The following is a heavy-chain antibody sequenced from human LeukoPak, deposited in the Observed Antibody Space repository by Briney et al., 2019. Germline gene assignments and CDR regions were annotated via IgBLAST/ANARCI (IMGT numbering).Heavy chain of an antibody. CDR1: GFSLSSYA. CDR2: ISGSGVST. J-gene: IGHJ4*02. D-gene: IGHD3-3*01. Sequence: HSGGSLRLSCAASGFSLSSYAMSWVRQAPGKGLEWVSGISGSGVSTYYADSVKGRFTISRDNSKNTLYLQMNSLRAEDTAVYYCAKDSRNFGVPFGLWGQGTLVTVSS. V-gene: IGHV3-23*01. CDR3: AKDSRNFGVPFGL.